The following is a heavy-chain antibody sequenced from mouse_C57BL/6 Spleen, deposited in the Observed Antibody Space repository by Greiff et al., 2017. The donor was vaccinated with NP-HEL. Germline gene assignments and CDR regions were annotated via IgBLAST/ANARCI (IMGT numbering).Heavy chain of an antibody. CDR1: GYAFSSYW. J-gene: IGHJ3*01. CDR2: IYPGDGDT. D-gene: IGHD1-1*01. CDR3: ARGDYYGSSTWFAY. Sequence: QVQLKESGAELVKPGASVKISCKASGYAFSSYWMNWVKQRPGKGLEWIGQIYPGDGDTNYNGKFKGKATLTADKSSSTAYMQLSSLTSEDFAVYFCARGDYYGSSTWFAYWGQGTLVTVSA. V-gene: IGHV1-80*01.